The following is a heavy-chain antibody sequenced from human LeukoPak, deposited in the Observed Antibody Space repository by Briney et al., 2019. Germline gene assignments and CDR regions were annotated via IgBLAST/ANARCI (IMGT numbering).Heavy chain of an antibody. CDR2: IKDDGSTT. J-gene: IGHJ4*02. D-gene: IGHD2-8*01. V-gene: IGHV3-74*01. CDR3: HPLAFVTN. Sequence: QPGGSLRLSCAVSGFTFGGRLMHWVRQAPGKGLVWVALIKDDGSTTNYADSVKGRFTASRDDAKNTVYLQMSSLRAEDTAVYYCHPLAFVTNWGQETLVTVSS. CDR1: GFTFGGRL.